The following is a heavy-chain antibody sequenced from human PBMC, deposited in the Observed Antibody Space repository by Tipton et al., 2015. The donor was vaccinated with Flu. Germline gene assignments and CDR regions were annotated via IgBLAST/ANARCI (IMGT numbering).Heavy chain of an antibody. V-gene: IGHV4-59*01. Sequence: TLSLTCTVSGGSISSYYWSWIRQPPGKGLEWIGYIYYSGSTNYNPSLKSRVTISVDTSKNQFSLKLSSVTAADTAVYYCARDRNGKFDYWGQGTLVTVSS. CDR2: IYYSGST. CDR1: GGSISSYY. CDR3: ARDRNGKFDY. J-gene: IGHJ4*02. D-gene: IGHD1-1*01.